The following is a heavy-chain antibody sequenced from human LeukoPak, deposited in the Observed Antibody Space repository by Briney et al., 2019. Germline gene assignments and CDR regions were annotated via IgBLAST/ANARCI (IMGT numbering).Heavy chain of an antibody. CDR1: GFTFSSYA. Sequence: PGGSLRLSCAASGFTFSSYAMSWVRQAPGKGLEWVAVISYDGSNKYYADPVKGRFTISRDNSKNTLYLQMNSLRAEDTAVYYCAKEGGSVVAALWDYWGQGTLVTVSS. V-gene: IGHV3-30*18. CDR2: ISYDGSNK. J-gene: IGHJ4*02. D-gene: IGHD2-15*01. CDR3: AKEGGSVVAALWDY.